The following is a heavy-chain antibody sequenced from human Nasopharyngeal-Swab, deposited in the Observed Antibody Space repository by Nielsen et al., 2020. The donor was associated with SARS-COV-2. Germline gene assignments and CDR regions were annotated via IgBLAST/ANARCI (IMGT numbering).Heavy chain of an antibody. CDR3: ARRGKIVATIPYYYYYYYMDV. Sequence: GESLKISCAASGFTFSSYAMSWVRQAPEKGLEWVSAISGSGGSTYYADSVKGRFTISRDNSKNTLYLQMNSLRAEDTAVYYCARRGKIVATIPYYYYYYYMDVWGKGTTVTVSS. V-gene: IGHV3-23*01. CDR2: ISGSGGST. CDR1: GFTFSSYA. D-gene: IGHD5-12*01. J-gene: IGHJ6*03.